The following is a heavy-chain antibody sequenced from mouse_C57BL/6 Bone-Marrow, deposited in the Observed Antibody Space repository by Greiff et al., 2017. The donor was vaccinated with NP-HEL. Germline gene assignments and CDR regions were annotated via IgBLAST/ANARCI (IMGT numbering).Heavy chain of an antibody. CDR3: ARRRWYFDV. Sequence: EVKLVESGPELVKPGASVKIPCKASGYTFTDYNMDWVKQSHGKSLEWIGDINPNNGGTIYNQKFKGKATLTVDKSSSTAYMELRSLTSEDTAVYYCARRRWYFDVWGTGTTVTVSS. CDR2: INPNNGGT. V-gene: IGHV1-18*01. J-gene: IGHJ1*03. CDR1: GYTFTDYN.